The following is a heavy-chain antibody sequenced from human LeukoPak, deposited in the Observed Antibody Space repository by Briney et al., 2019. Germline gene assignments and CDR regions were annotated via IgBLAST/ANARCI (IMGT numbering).Heavy chain of an antibody. V-gene: IGHV4-4*07. CDR3: ARDLALGYCPSSSCSSSLFDY. J-gene: IGHJ4*02. CDR2: IHTTSGT. Sequence: SETLSLTCTVSGGSISSYDWSWVRQPAGQGLEWIGRIHTTSGTRYNPSLKSRIIISVDASKNQCSLKLTSVTAADTAVYYCARDLALGYCPSSSCSSSLFDYWGQGTLVTVSS. D-gene: IGHD2-2*01. CDR1: GGSISSYD.